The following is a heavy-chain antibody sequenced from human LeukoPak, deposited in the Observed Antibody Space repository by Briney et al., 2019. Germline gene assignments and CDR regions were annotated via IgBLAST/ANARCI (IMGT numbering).Heavy chain of an antibody. D-gene: IGHD3-10*01. Sequence: ASVKVSCKASGGTFSSYAISWVRQAPGQGLEWMGRIIPILGIANYAQKFQGRVTITAGKSTSTAYMELSSLRSEDTAVYYCASYMVRGVIYYYYYGMDVWGQGTTVTVSS. CDR1: GGTFSSYA. CDR3: ASYMVRGVIYYYYYGMDV. V-gene: IGHV1-69*04. CDR2: IIPILGIA. J-gene: IGHJ6*02.